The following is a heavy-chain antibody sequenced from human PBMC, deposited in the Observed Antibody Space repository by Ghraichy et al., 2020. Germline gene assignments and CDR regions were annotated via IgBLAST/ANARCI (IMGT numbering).Heavy chain of an antibody. V-gene: IGHV3-23*01. CDR2: ILTYGDKT. CDR3: AKLTGTGNSF. CDR1: GFTFRSYA. J-gene: IGHJ4*02. Sequence: GGSLRLSCAASGFTFRSYAMHWVRQAPGKGLEWVSEILTYGDKTYYADSVRGRFTISRDNSKNTVFLQMNSLRAEDTALYYCAKLTGTGNSFWGQGTQVTVSS. D-gene: IGHD2-8*02.